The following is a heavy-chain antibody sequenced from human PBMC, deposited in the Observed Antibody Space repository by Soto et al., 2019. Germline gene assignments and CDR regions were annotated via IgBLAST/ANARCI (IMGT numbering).Heavy chain of an antibody. Sequence: PGGSLRLSCAASGFLFSTYSMNWVRQAPGKGLEWLSYISNTGGAIHSADSVKDRFTIYRDNAENSLYLLMNALRVEDTAVYYCARSPYYDESERVVGFYSMDVWGQGTTVTVSS. D-gene: IGHD3-16*01. J-gene: IGHJ6*02. CDR1: GFLFSTYS. CDR2: ISNTGGAI. CDR3: ARSPYYDESERVVGFYSMDV. V-gene: IGHV3-48*01.